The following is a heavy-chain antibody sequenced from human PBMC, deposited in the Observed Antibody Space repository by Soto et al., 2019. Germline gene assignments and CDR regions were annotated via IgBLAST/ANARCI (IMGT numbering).Heavy chain of an antibody. D-gene: IGHD3-10*02. V-gene: IGHV4-30-2*01. J-gene: IGHJ5*02. CDR1: GVSITSGSYS. Sequence: QLQLQESGSGLVKPSQTLSLTCTVSGVSITSGSYSWSWIRQAPGKGLEWIGNIHVSGYTSFNPSLKCRVSMSVATSTSQFSLELMSVTVADTAVYYCARGGALRPNAHVPLDPWGRGSLVTVSS. CDR2: IHVSGYT. CDR3: ARGGALRPNAHVPLDP.